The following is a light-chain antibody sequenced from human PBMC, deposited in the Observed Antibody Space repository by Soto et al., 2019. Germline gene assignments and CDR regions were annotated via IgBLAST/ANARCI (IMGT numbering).Light chain of an antibody. CDR3: QQYNSPST. Sequence: DIQMTQSPSTLSASVGDRVTITCRASQSISSWLAWYQQKPGKAPKLLIYDAFSLESGVPSRFSGSGSGTEITLTTSTLQPDDLATYYCQQYNSPSTFGQGTKVEIK. J-gene: IGKJ1*01. CDR1: QSISSW. CDR2: DAF. V-gene: IGKV1-5*01.